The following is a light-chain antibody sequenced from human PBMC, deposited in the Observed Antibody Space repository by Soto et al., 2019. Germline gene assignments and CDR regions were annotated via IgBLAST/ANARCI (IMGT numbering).Light chain of an antibody. Sequence: ILMTQSPATLSVSPGXRXTXXXXASQXVSXNLAWYQQKPGQAPRLLIYDASTRATGIPARFSGSGSGTEFTLTITGLXSXXXXXXXXXXXXXXXPWTFGQGTKVEIK. V-gene: IGKV3-15*01. CDR2: DAS. J-gene: IGKJ1*01. CDR3: XXXXXXXPWT. CDR1: QXVSXN.